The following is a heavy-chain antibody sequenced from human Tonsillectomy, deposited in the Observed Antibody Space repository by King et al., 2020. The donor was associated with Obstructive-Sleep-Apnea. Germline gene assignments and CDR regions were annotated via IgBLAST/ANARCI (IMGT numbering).Heavy chain of an antibody. Sequence: VQLVESGGGLVKPGGSLRLSCAASGFTFSDYYMSWIRQAPGKGLEWVSYISSSSSYTNYADSVKGRFTISRDNAKNSLYLQMNSLRAEDTAVYYCARDQGYMQQLEYFDYWGQGTLVTVSS. J-gene: IGHJ4*02. D-gene: IGHD6-13*01. CDR1: GFTFSDYY. CDR3: ARDQGYMQQLEYFDY. CDR2: ISSSSSYT. V-gene: IGHV3-11*06.